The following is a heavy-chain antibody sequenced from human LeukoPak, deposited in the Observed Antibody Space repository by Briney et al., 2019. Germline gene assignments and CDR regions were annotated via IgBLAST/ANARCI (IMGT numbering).Heavy chain of an antibody. CDR3: ARVYGSLVPGTTSPNWFGP. CDR1: GFTVSSNY. D-gene: IGHD1-1*01. CDR2: IYSGGST. J-gene: IGHJ5*02. Sequence: SGGSLRLSCAASGFTVSSNYMSWVRQAPGKGLEWVSVIYSGGSTYYADSVKGRFTISRDNSKNTLYLQMNSLRAEDTAVYYCARVYGSLVPGTTSPNWFGPWGQGTLVTVSS. V-gene: IGHV3-53*01.